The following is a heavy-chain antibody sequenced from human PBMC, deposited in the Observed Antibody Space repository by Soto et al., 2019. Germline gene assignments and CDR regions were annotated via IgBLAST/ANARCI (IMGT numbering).Heavy chain of an antibody. CDR2: ISGSGGST. D-gene: IGHD3-9*01. J-gene: IGHJ6*02. V-gene: IGHV3-23*01. CDR3: AVNIYYDILTGYYFRFSHNDYYYGMDF. CDR1: GFTFSSYA. Sequence: GGSLRLSCAASGFTFSSYAMSWVRQAPGKGLEWVSAISGSGGSTYYADSVKGRFTISRDNSKNTLYLQMNSLRAEDTAVYYCAVNIYYDILTGYYFRFSHNDYYYGMDFWCQATTVTVSS.